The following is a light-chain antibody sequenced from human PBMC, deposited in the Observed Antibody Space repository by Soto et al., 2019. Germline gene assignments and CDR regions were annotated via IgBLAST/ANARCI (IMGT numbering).Light chain of an antibody. CDR3: CSYAGSSSYV. V-gene: IGLV2-11*01. CDR2: TVT. CDR1: SSDIGGYNY. Sequence: QSVLTQSRSVSGSPGQPVTLFCAETSSDIGGYNYVSWYQQHPGKAPKLMIYTVTKRPPGVPDRFSGSKSDNTAYLTISGLQADDEADYYCCSYAGSSSYVFGTGT. J-gene: IGLJ1*01.